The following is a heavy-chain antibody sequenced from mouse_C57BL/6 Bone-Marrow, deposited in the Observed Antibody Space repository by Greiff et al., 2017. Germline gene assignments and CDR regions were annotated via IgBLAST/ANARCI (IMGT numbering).Heavy chain of an antibody. CDR1: GYSFTDYN. CDR2: INPNYGTT. D-gene: IGHD1-1*01. CDR3: ARGDYGSSYGYYAMDY. J-gene: IGHJ4*01. Sequence: VQLQQSGPELVKPGASVKISCKASGYSFTDYNMNWVKQSNGKSLEWIGVINPNYGTTSYNQKFKGKATLTVDQSSRTAYMQLNSLTSEDSAVYYWARGDYGSSYGYYAMDYWGQGTSVTVSS. V-gene: IGHV1-39*01.